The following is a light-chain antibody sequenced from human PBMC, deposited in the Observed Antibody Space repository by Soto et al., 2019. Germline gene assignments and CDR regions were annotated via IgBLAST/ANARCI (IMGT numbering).Light chain of an antibody. V-gene: IGLV2-14*01. CDR2: EVS. CDR1: TNDVGGYTY. J-gene: IGLJ3*02. CDR3: SSYTSSSTLV. Sequence: QSALTQPASVSGSPGQSITISCTGTTNDVGGYTYVSWYQQHPGKAPKLIISEVSNRPSGVSHRFSGSKSGNTASLTISGLQAADEADYYCSSYTSSSTLVFGGGTKLTVL.